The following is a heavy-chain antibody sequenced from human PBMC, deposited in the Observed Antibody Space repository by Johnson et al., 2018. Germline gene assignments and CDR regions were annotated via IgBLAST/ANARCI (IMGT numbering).Heavy chain of an antibody. CDR3: AREWHTGFDI. CDR2: ITPSGVSP. D-gene: IGHD5-24*01. CDR1: GYTFTTYY. Sequence: QVQLVQSGAEVKKPRASVKVSCKTSGYTFTTYYIHLVRLAPGQGLAWMGIITPSGVSPSYAQKFQGRVTMTRDTSTSTVYMELSSLRSEDTAVYYCAREWHTGFDIWGQGTTVTVSS. V-gene: IGHV1-46*01. J-gene: IGHJ3*02.